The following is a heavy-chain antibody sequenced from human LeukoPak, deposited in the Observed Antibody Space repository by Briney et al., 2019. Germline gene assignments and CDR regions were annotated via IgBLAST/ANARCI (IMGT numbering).Heavy chain of an antibody. CDR1: GYTFTCYY. D-gene: IGHD3-3*01. J-gene: IGHJ6*03. CDR2: INPNSGGT. Sequence: ASVKVSCKASGYTFTCYYMHWVGQAPGQGREWMGWINPNSGGTNYAQKVQGRVTMTRDTSISTAYMELSRLRSDDTAVYYCARDPLRFSYYYYMDVWGKGTTVTVSS. CDR3: ARDPLRFSYYYYMDV. V-gene: IGHV1-2*02.